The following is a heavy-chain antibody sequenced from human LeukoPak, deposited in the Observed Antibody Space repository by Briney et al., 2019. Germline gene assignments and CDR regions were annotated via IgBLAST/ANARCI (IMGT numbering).Heavy chain of an antibody. V-gene: IGHV3-9*01. J-gene: IGHJ6*02. Sequence: PGRSLRLSCAASGFTFDVYAMHWVRHAPGKGLEWVSGISWNSGSIGYADSVKGRFTISRDNAKNSLYLQMNSLRAEDTALYYCARVKMVTSFYYYHGMDVWGQGATVAVSS. CDR3: ARVKMVTSFYYYHGMDV. D-gene: IGHD2-21*02. CDR1: GFTFDVYA. CDR2: ISWNSGSI.